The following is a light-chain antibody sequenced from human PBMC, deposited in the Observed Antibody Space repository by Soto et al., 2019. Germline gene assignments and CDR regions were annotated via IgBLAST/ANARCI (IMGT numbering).Light chain of an antibody. Sequence: DIQMTQSPSSLSASVGDRVTITCRASQSISSYLNWYQQKPGKAPKLLIYAASSLQSGVPSRFSGSGXGTDFTLTISSLQPEDFXTYYCQQSYSTPFTFGPGTKVDIK. CDR1: QSISSY. J-gene: IGKJ3*01. CDR3: QQSYSTPFT. CDR2: AAS. V-gene: IGKV1-39*01.